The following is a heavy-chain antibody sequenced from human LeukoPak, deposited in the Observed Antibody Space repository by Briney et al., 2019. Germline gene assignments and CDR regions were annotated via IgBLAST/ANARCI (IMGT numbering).Heavy chain of an antibody. CDR2: ISSSSSYI. J-gene: IGHJ4*02. CDR1: GFTISDHY. V-gene: IGHV3-21*01. Sequence: KPGGSLRLSCAASGFTISDHYMDWVRQAPGKGLEWVSSISSSSSYIYYADSVKGRFTISRDNAKNSLYLQMNSLRAEDTAVYYCARVLDTAMAYFDYWGQGTLVTVSS. D-gene: IGHD5-18*01. CDR3: ARVLDTAMAYFDY.